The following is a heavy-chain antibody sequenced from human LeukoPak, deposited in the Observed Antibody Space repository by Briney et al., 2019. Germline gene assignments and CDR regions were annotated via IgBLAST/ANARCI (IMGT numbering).Heavy chain of an antibody. D-gene: IGHD3-10*01. CDR3: ARDLHMVRGVVGY. CDR2: ISYDGSNK. Sequence: GGSLRLSYAASGFTFSSYAMHWVRQAPGKGLEWVAVISYDGSNKYYADSVKGRFTISRDNSKNTLYLQMNSLRAEDTAVYYCARDLHMVRGVVGYWGQGTLVTVSS. J-gene: IGHJ4*02. CDR1: GFTFSSYA. V-gene: IGHV3-30-3*01.